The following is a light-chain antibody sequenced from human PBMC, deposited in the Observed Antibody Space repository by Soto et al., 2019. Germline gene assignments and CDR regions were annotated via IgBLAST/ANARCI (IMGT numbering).Light chain of an antibody. Sequence: EIVLTQSPGTLSLSPGERATLSCRASQSVGGVYLAWYQHRPDQAPSLLIYGASTRATGIPNRFSGSGSETDFTLTINRLEPEDFAVYYCQHYGTSPYTFGQGTKLEIK. J-gene: IGKJ2*01. V-gene: IGKV3-20*01. CDR1: QSVGGVY. CDR2: GAS. CDR3: QHYGTSPYT.